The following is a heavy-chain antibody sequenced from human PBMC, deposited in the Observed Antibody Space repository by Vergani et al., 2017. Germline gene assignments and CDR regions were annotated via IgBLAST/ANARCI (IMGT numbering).Heavy chain of an antibody. CDR2: IIPIFGTA. CDR1: GGTFSSYA. D-gene: IGHD4-17*01. V-gene: IGHV1-69*12. CDR3: ARGTSMTTVTNDAFDI. Sequence: QVQLVQSGAEVKKPGSSVKVSCKASGGTFSSYAISWVRQAPGQGLEWVGGIIPIFGTANYAQKFQGRVTITADESTSTAYMELSSLRSEDTAVYYCARGTSMTTVTNDAFDIWGQGTMVTVSS. J-gene: IGHJ3*02.